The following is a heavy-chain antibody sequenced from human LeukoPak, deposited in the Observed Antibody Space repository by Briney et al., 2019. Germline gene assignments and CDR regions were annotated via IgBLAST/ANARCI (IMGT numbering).Heavy chain of an antibody. Sequence: SETLSLTCGVSGGSISSTNWYSWVRQPPGQGLEWIGEISLSGLTNYKPSLKSRVTMSLDKSKNLLSLTLTSVTAADTAVYYCSRESGAFSPFGYWGQGTLVTVTS. CDR3: SRESGAFSPFGY. V-gene: IGHV4-4*02. D-gene: IGHD1-26*01. CDR1: GGSISSTNW. J-gene: IGHJ4*02. CDR2: ISLSGLT.